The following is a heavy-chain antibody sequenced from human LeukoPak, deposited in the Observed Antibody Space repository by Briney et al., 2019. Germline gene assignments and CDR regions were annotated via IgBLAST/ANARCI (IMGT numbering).Heavy chain of an antibody. V-gene: IGHV3-23*01. J-gene: IGHJ4*02. CDR3: AKGPRTVRFGDRHKGMFDY. CDR2: ISGSGDKS. CDR1: GFTFSTYW. D-gene: IGHD3-10*01. Sequence: GGSLRLSCAASGFTFSTYWMNWVRQAPGKGLEWVSVISGSGDKSYYTDSVKGRFTVSRDNSKNTVYLQMNSLRAEDTAVYYCAKGPRTVRFGDRHKGMFDYWGQGTLVTVSS.